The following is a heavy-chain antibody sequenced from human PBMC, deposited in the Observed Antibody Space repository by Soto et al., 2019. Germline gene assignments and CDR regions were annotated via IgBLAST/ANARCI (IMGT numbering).Heavy chain of an antibody. J-gene: IGHJ6*02. CDR2: IYYSGST. CDR3: ARDERIAVAGKEVYYGMDV. D-gene: IGHD6-19*01. CDR1: GGSISSGSYY. Sequence: SETLSLTCTVSGGSISSGSYYWSWIRQPPGKGLEWIGYIYYSGSTNYNPSLKSRVTISVDTSKNQFSLKLSSVTAADTAVYYCARDERIAVAGKEVYYGMDVWGQGTTVTVSS. V-gene: IGHV4-61*01.